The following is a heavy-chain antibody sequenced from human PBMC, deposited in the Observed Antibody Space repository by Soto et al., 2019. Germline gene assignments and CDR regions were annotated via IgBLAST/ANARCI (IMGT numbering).Heavy chain of an antibody. V-gene: IGHV3-53*01. CDR2: IYSGGST. J-gene: IGHJ4*02. CDR3: ARDRARSWAMGY. D-gene: IGHD2-15*01. Sequence: PGGSLRLSCAASGFTVSSNYMSWVRQAPGKGLEWVSVIYSGGSTYYAGSVKGRFTISRDKSKNTLYLQMNSLRAEDTAVYYCARDRARSWAMGYWGQGTLVTV. CDR1: GFTVSSNY.